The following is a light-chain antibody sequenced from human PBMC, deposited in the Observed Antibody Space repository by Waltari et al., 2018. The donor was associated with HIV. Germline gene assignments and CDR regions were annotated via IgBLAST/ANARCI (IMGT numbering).Light chain of an antibody. J-gene: IGLJ3*02. CDR3: QSIDRGTTWV. V-gene: IGLV3-25*03. CDR1: IRTKQN. Sequence: SYKLTQSPSVSVSPGQTATITCSGDIRTKQNSWYRQRPGQAPVVVIYKDIERPSGIPDRFSGSRSGKTLTLTISGVQTEDEADYYCQSIDRGTTWVFGGGTKLTVL. CDR2: KDI.